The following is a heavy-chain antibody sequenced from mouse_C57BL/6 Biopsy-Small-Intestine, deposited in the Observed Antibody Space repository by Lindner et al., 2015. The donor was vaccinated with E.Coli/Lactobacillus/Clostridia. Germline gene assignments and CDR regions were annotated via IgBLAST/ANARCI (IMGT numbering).Heavy chain of an antibody. J-gene: IGHJ4*01. CDR3: ARPYYYGSSYVGVYGRT. V-gene: IGHV1-54*01. D-gene: IGHD1-1*01. Sequence: VQLQESGAELVRPGTSVKVYRARLLDYAFTNYLIEWVKQRPGQGLEWIGVINPGSGGTNYNEKFKGKATLTADKSSSTAYMQLSSLTSEDSAVYFCARPYYYGSSYVGVYGRTGGQGTSVTVSS. CDR2: INPGSGGT. CDR1: DYAFTNYL.